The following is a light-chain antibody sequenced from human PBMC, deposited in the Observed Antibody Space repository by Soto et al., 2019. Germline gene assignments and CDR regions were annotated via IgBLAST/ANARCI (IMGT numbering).Light chain of an antibody. Sequence: EIFLTQSPVTLSLSPGEIATLSCRASQSVSNNYLAWYQQKPGQAPRLLIYGASNRATGIPDRFSGSGSGTDFTLTISRLEPEDFAVYYCQQYGSSGTFGQGTKVDIK. CDR2: GAS. V-gene: IGKV3-20*01. CDR1: QSVSNNY. J-gene: IGKJ1*01. CDR3: QQYGSSGT.